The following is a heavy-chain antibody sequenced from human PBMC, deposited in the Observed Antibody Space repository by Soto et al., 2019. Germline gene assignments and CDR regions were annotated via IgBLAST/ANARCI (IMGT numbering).Heavy chain of an antibody. CDR1: GGSISSYY. Sequence: QVQLQESGPGLVKPSETLSLTCTVSGGSISSYYWSWIRQPPGKGLEWIGYIYYSGSTNYNPSLKSRVTISVDTSKHQFSLKLSSVTAADTAVYYCAREMIGPGMSWDVWGQGTTVTVSS. J-gene: IGHJ6*02. CDR3: AREMIGPGMSWDV. D-gene: IGHD3-22*01. CDR2: IYYSGST. V-gene: IGHV4-59*01.